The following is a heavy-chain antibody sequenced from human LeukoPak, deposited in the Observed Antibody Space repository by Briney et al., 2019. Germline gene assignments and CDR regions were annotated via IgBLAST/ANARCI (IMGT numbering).Heavy chain of an antibody. V-gene: IGHV3-74*01. J-gene: IGHJ4*02. CDR3: ARTRYNCNPFDY. D-gene: IGHD1-20*01. CDR2: INSDESST. Sequence: GGSLRLSCAASGFTFSSYWMHWVRQAPGKGLVWVSRINSDESSTSYADSVKGRFTISRDNAKNMLYLQMNSLRVEDTAVYYCARTRYNCNPFDYWGQGTLVTVSS. CDR1: GFTFSSYW.